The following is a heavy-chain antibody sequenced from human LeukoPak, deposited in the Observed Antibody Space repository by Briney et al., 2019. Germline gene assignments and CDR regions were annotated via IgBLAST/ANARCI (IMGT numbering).Heavy chain of an antibody. CDR2: IITYDGNT. CDR3: AKTTATSEEYFYYYMDV. J-gene: IGHJ6*03. CDR1: GFTFTSYA. V-gene: IGHV1-18*01. D-gene: IGHD4-17*01. Sequence: ASVKVSCKASGFTFTSYAITWVRQAPGQGLEWMGWIITYDGNTHYAQKLQGRVTLTTDTSTNTAYMEPRGLRSDDTAVYYCAKTTATSEEYFYYYMDVWGKGTTVTVSS.